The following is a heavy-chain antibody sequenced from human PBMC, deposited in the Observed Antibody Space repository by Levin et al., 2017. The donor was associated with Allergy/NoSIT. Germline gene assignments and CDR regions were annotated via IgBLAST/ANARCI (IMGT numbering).Heavy chain of an antibody. CDR1: GYSFTSYW. CDR2: IYPGDSDT. V-gene: IGHV5-51*01. CDR3: ARHRYGDYLADAFDI. J-gene: IGHJ3*02. Sequence: KVSCKGSGYSFTSYWIGWVRQMPGKGLEWMGIIYPGDSDTRYSPSFQGQVTISADKSISTAYLQWSSLKASDTAMYYCARHRYGDYLADAFDIWGQGTMVTVSS. D-gene: IGHD4-17*01.